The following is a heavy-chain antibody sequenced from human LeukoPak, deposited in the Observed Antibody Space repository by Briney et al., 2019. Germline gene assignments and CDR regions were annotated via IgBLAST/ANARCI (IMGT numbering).Heavy chain of an antibody. J-gene: IGHJ4*02. CDR3: ARGLNYYDSSGYNY. CDR2: IYSGGST. V-gene: IGHV3-53*01. CDR1: GFTVSSNY. Sequence: GGSLRLSCAASGFTVSSNYMGWVRQAPGKGLEWVSVIYSGGSTYYADSVKGRFTISRDNSKNTLYLQMNSLRAEDTAVYYCARGLNYYDSSGYNYWGQGTLVTVSS. D-gene: IGHD3-22*01.